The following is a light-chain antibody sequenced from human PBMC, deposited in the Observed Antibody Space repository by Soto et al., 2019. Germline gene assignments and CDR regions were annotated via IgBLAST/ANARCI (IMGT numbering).Light chain of an antibody. CDR2: DAS. CDR1: QRISSW. Sequence: DIQMTQSPPTLSASVGDRVTLVCRATQRISSWLAWYQQKPGKPPKFLIYDASTLERGVPSRFSGSGSETEFSLTISSLQPDDFATYYCQQYMSYPLTFREGSKVDIK. J-gene: IGKJ1*01. V-gene: IGKV1-5*02. CDR3: QQYMSYPLT.